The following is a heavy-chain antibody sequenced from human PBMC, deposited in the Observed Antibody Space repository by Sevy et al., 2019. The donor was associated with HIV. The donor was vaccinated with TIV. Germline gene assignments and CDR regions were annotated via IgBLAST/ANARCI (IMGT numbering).Heavy chain of an antibody. CDR2: IIPISDTT. J-gene: IGHJ4*02. CDR1: GRTFTNFA. D-gene: IGHD1-26*01. V-gene: IGHV1-69*06. CDR3: ASGLVGATFYAHFDY. Sequence: ASVKVSCKASGRTFTNFAFSWVRQAPGQGLEWMGGIIPISDTTRFAQKFQDRVTITADRSTRTVYMEVSSLRSDDTAVYYCASGLVGATFYAHFDYWGQGTRVTVSS.